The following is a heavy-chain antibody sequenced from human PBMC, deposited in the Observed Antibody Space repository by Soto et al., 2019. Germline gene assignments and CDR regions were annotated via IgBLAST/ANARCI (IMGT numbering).Heavy chain of an antibody. Sequence: QDQLVQSGVEVKKPGASVKVSCKASGYSFTNYGITWVRQAPGQGFEWMGWISAYNGNTNYAQKVQGRGTMTTDESTSKAYLELRSLRSDDTAVYYCARDRGVAPPVAGNTHYYYYMDVWGKGTTVTVSS. D-gene: IGHD6-19*01. J-gene: IGHJ6*03. CDR1: GYSFTNYG. CDR3: ARDRGVAPPVAGNTHYYYYMDV. CDR2: ISAYNGNT. V-gene: IGHV1-18*01.